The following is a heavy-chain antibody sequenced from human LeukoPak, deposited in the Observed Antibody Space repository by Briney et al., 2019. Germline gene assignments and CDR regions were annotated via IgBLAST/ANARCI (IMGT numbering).Heavy chain of an antibody. CDR1: GFTFSSHS. CDR2: ISGWSSNYI. Sequence: GGSLRLSCTVSGFTFSSHSMSWVRQAPGKGLEWISSISGWSSNYIYYAESVKGRFTISRDNARNLMYPQMNSLRAEDTALYFCARVVGFGDYYYYYYMDVWGKGTTVIVSS. V-gene: IGHV3-21*01. D-gene: IGHD1-26*01. J-gene: IGHJ6*03. CDR3: ARVVGFGDYYYYYYMDV.